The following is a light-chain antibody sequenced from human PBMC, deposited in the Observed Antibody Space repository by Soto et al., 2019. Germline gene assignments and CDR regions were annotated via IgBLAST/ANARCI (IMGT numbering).Light chain of an antibody. CDR3: QQYAGSSYT. CDR2: GAS. Sequence: EIVLTQSPGTLSLSPGERATLSCRASQSVSSNYLVWYQQKSGQAPRPLIYGASTRASGIPDRFSGGGSGTDFTLTISRLEPEDFAVYYCQQYAGSSYTFGQGTKLEIK. V-gene: IGKV3-20*01. J-gene: IGKJ2*01. CDR1: QSVSSNY.